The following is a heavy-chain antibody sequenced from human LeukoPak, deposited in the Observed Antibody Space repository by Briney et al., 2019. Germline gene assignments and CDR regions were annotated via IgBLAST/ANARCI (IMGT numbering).Heavy chain of an antibody. D-gene: IGHD5-18*01. Sequence: SGTLSLTCTVSVYSISSGYYWAWIGQPPGKGREWIGSIYHIGGTYYNPALKSRGTISVDTSKNHLSLKLSSVTAAATAVYYCARSRQIPLWLEFDYWGQGTLVTVYS. J-gene: IGHJ4*02. CDR2: IYHIGGT. CDR1: VYSISSGYY. CDR3: ARSRQIPLWLEFDY. V-gene: IGHV4-38-2*02.